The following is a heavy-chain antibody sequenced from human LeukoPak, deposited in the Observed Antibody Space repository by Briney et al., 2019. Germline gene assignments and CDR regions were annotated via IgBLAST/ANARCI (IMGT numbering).Heavy chain of an antibody. Sequence: GGSLRLSCTASGFTFGDYAMSWVRQAPGKGLEWVGFIRSKAYGGTTEYAASVKGRFTISRDDSKSIAYLQMNSLKTEDTAVYYCTRGTLSWGQQLVPFYWGQGTLVTVSS. D-gene: IGHD6-13*01. CDR1: GFTFGDYA. V-gene: IGHV3-49*04. CDR3: TRGTLSWGQQLVPFY. J-gene: IGHJ4*02. CDR2: IRSKAYGGTT.